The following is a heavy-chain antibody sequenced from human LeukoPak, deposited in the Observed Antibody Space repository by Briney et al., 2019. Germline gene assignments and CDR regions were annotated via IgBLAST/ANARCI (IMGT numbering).Heavy chain of an antibody. Sequence: GGSLRLSCAASGLAVSSNYMSWVRQAPGKGLEWISVLYSGGNTYYAESVSGRFTISRDNSENTLYLHMNSLRPEDTAMYYCARDKSCTSTSCYGWYYDSWGQGTLVTVSS. D-gene: IGHD2-2*01. CDR2: LYSGGNT. CDR1: GLAVSSNY. V-gene: IGHV3-53*01. CDR3: ARDKSCTSTSCYGWYYDS. J-gene: IGHJ4*02.